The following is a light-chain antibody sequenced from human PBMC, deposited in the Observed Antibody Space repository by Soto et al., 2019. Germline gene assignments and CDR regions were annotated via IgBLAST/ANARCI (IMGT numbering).Light chain of an antibody. CDR3: QQYNDSPLT. CDR1: QSVSSN. J-gene: IGKJ3*01. Sequence: EIVMTQSPATLSVSPGERATLSCRASQSVSSNLAWYQQKPGQTPRLLIYAASTRDTDIPDRFNGSGSGTDFALTISRLEPEDFALYYCQQYNDSPLTFGPGTKVDVK. CDR2: AAS. V-gene: IGKV3D-15*02.